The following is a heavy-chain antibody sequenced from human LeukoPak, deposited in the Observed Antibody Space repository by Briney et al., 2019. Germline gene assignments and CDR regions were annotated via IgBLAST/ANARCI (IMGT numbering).Heavy chain of an antibody. CDR2: IRCNSYT. V-gene: IGHV3-11*06. Sequence: GGSLRLFCAASGYTFSVYYMRWIRQPPRKGLEWVSYIRCNSYTNYADYVKGRFTISRDNAKKSLYLQMARLRAEDKAVYYCARMGIAAVGAYFFDYWGRGTVVGVSS. J-gene: IGHJ4*02. CDR3: ARMGIAAVGAYFFDY. CDR1: GYTFSVYY. D-gene: IGHD6-13*01.